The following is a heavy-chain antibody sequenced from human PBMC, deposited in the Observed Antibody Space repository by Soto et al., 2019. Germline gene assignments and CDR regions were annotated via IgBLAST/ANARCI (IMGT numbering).Heavy chain of an antibody. V-gene: IGHV4-39*01. CDR1: GGSISSSSYY. CDR2: IYYSGST. J-gene: IGHJ6*03. Sequence: QLQLQESGPGLVKPSETLSLTCTVSGGSISSSSYYWGWIRQPPGKGLEWIGSIYYSGSTYYNPSLKSRVTISVDTSKNQFSLKLSSVTAADTAVYYCASQGRYYYYYYMDVWGKGTTVTVSS. CDR3: ASQGRYYYYYYMDV.